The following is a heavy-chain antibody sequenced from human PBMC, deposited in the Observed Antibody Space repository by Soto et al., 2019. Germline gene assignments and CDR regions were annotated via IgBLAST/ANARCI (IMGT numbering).Heavy chain of an antibody. J-gene: IGHJ6*02. Sequence: QVQLQESGPGLVKPSQTLSLTCTVSGGSISSGDYYWSWIRQPPGKGLEWIGYIYYSGSTYYNPSLKSRVTISVDTSKNQFSLKLSSVTAAHTAVYYCARKSSKRYDFWSGYFYYGMDVWGQGTTVTVSS. CDR3: ARKSSKRYDFWSGYFYYGMDV. V-gene: IGHV4-30-4*01. CDR2: IYYSGST. CDR1: GGSISSGDYY. D-gene: IGHD3-3*01.